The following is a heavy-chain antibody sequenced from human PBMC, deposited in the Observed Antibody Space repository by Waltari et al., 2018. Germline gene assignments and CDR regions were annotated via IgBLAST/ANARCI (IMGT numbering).Heavy chain of an antibody. J-gene: IGHJ4*02. CDR1: GLTFADYT. D-gene: IGHD2-8*01. CDR3: AKGMLYYFDY. V-gene: IGHV3-43*01. Sequence: EVQLVESGGVVVQPGGSLRLSCAASGLTFADYTMHWVRQAPGKGLEWVSLISWDGGSTYYADSVKGRFTISRDNSKNTLYLQMNSLRAEDTAVYYCAKGMLYYFDYWGQGTLVTVSS. CDR2: ISWDGGST.